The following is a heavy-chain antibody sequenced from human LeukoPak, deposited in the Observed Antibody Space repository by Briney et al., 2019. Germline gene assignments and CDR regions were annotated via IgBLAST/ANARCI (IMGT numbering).Heavy chain of an antibody. V-gene: IGHV1-18*01. CDR3: ARDRGWGVTDAFDI. CDR2: ISAYNGNT. Sequence: GASVKVSCKASGYTFTSYGISWVRQAPGQGLEWMGWISAYNGNTNYAQKLQGRVTMTTDASTSTAYMELRSLRSDDTAVYYCARDRGWGVTDAFDIWGQGTVVTVSS. CDR1: GYTFTSYG. J-gene: IGHJ3*02. D-gene: IGHD3-10*01.